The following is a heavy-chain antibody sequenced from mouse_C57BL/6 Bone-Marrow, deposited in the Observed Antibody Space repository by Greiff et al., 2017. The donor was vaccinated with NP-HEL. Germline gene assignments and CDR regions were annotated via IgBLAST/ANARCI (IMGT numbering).Heavy chain of an antibody. D-gene: IGHD2-4*01. V-gene: IGHV1-59*01. CDR3: ARGEYDYDGAY. Sequence: QVQLQQPGAELVRPGTSVKLSCKASGYTFTSYWMHWVKQRPGQGLEWIGVIDPSDSYTNYNQKFKGKATLTVDTSSSTAYMQLSSRTSEDSAVYYCARGEYDYDGAYWGQGTLVTVSA. CDR2: IDPSDSYT. CDR1: GYTFTSYW. J-gene: IGHJ3*01.